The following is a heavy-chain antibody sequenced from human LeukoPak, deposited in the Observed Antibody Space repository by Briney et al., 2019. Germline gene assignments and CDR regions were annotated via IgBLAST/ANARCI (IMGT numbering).Heavy chain of an antibody. CDR3: ARYDIAARLQGY. J-gene: IGHJ4*02. CDR1: GGSISSYY. Sequence: SETLPLTCTVSGGSISSYYWSWIRQAPGKGLEWIGYIYYSGSTNYNPSLKSRVTISVDTSKNQFSLKLSSVTAADTAVYYCARYDIAARLQGYWGQGTLVTVSS. V-gene: IGHV4-59*01. CDR2: IYYSGST. D-gene: IGHD6-6*01.